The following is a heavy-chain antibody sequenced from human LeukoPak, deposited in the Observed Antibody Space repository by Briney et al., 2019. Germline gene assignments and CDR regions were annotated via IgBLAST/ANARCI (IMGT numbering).Heavy chain of an antibody. Sequence: GGSLRLFCAASGFTFSSYAMSWVRPAPGKGLEWVSAISGSGGSTYYAASVKGLFTTTRDNSKNSLYLQMNSLRTEDTALYYCAKDIMAGMVRGDHYMDVWGKGTTVTISS. V-gene: IGHV3-23*01. CDR2: ISGSGGST. CDR3: AKDIMAGMVRGDHYMDV. CDR1: GFTFSSYA. J-gene: IGHJ6*03. D-gene: IGHD3-10*01.